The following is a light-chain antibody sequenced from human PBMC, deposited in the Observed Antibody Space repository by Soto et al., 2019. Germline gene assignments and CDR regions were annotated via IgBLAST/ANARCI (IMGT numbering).Light chain of an antibody. V-gene: IGKV3-15*01. J-gene: IGKJ4*01. CDR2: GAS. Sequence: EIVMTQSPATLSVCPGERATLSCRASQSVSSYLAWYQQKPGQAPRLLIYGASTRATGIPARFSGSGSGTEFSLTISSLQSEDFAVYYCQQYNNWPTLTFGGGTKVEIK. CDR3: QQYNNWPTLT. CDR1: QSVSSY.